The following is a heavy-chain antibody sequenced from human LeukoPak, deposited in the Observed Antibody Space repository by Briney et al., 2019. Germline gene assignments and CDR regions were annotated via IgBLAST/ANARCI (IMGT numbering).Heavy chain of an antibody. CDR3: ATGHYYNSGRAFDY. J-gene: IGHJ4*02. V-gene: IGHV3-30*02. D-gene: IGHD3-10*01. CDR2: IRYDGNKK. CDR1: GFTFSSYG. Sequence: GGSLRLSCAASGFTFSSYGMHWVRQAPGKGLEWVAFIRYDGNKKYDADSVRGRFTISRDNSKNTLYLQMNSLRPEDTAVYYCATGHYYNSGRAFDYWGQGTLVTVSP.